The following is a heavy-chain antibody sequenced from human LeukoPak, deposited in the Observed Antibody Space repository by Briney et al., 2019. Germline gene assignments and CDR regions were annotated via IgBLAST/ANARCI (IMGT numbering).Heavy chain of an antibody. CDR1: GFTFDDYA. D-gene: IGHD6-19*01. CDR3: ARAYGSADSSGWSDY. Sequence: PGGSLRLSCAASGFTFDDYAMHWVRQAPGKGLEWVSGISWNSGSIGYVDSVKGRFTISRDNSKNTLYLQMNSLRAEDTAVYYCARAYGSADSSGWSDYWGQGTLVTVSS. CDR2: ISWNSGSI. V-gene: IGHV3-9*01. J-gene: IGHJ4*02.